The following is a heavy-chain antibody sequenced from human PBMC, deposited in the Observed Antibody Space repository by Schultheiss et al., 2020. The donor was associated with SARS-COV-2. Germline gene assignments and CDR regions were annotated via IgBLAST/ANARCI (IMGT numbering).Heavy chain of an antibody. CDR2: ISSSSSYI. J-gene: IGHJ5*02. Sequence: GGSLRLSCAASGFTFSSYSMNWVRQAPGKGLEWVSSISSSSSYIYYADSVKGRFTISRDNAKNSLYLQMNSLRAEDTAVYYCANGGNSGWAWFDPWGQGTLVTVS. CDR3: ANGGNSGWAWFDP. CDR1: GFTFSSYS. V-gene: IGHV3-21*01. D-gene: IGHD4-23*01.